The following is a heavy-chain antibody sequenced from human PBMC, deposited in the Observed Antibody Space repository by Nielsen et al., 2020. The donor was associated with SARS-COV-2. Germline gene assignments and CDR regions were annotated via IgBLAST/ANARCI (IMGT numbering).Heavy chain of an antibody. CDR1: GFSVSTNH. Sequence: GGSLRLSCAASGFSVSTNHMAWVRQTPGKGLEWVAIINGGGSTYYADSVKGRFTISRDNAKNSLYLQMNSLRDEDTAVYYCARDPPRIYDILTGYIRPYYFDYWGQGTLVTVSS. CDR3: ARDPPRIYDILTGYIRPYYFDY. CDR2: INGGGST. V-gene: IGHV3-53*01. D-gene: IGHD3-9*01. J-gene: IGHJ4*02.